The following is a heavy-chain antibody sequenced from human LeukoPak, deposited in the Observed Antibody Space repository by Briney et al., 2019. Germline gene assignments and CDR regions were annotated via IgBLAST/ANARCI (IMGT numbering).Heavy chain of an antibody. CDR3: ARGFGESYAMDV. CDR2: SNSGSSAI. CDR1: GFTFSSYA. D-gene: IGHD2-21*01. V-gene: IGHV3-48*04. J-gene: IGHJ6*02. Sequence: GGSLRLSCAASGFTFSSYAMNWVRQAPGRGLEWISYSNSGSSAIYYADSVKGRFTISRDNAKNSLYLQMNTLRADDTAVYYCARGFGESYAMDVWGQGTTVIVSS.